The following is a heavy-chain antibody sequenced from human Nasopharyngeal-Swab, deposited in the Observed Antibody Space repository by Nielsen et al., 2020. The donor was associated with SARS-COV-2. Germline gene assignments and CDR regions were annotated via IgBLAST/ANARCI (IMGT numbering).Heavy chain of an antibody. CDR1: GYSFTSYW. V-gene: IGHV5-10-1*01. CDR3: ARRRGSGRYGMDV. J-gene: IGHJ6*02. D-gene: IGHD6-19*01. CDR2: IDPTDSYT. Sequence: GESLKISCKGSGYSFTSYWISWVRQMPGKGLEWMGRIDPTDSYTNYSPSFQGHVTISADKSISTAYLQWSSLKASDTGIYYCARRRGSGRYGMDVWGQGTTVTVSS.